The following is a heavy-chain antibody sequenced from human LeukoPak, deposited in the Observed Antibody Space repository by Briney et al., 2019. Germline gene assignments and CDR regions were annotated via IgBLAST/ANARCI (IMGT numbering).Heavy chain of an antibody. D-gene: IGHD5-18*01. V-gene: IGHV3-15*01. CDR2: IKSKADGGTT. J-gene: IGHJ4*02. Sequence: GGSLRLSCAASGFTFSNAWMSWVRQAPGKGLEWVGRIKSKADGGTTDYAAPVKGRFTISRDDSKNTPYLQMNSLKTEDTAVYYCTTDKSQLWFKADYWGQGTLVTVSS. CDR3: TTDKSQLWFKADY. CDR1: GFTFSNAW.